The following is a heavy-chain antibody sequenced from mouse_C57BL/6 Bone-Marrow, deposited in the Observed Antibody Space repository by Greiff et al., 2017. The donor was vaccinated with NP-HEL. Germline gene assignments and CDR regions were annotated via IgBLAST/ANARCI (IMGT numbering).Heavy chain of an antibody. CDR1: GFTFSDYY. J-gene: IGHJ1*03. Sequence: EVHLVESEGGLVQPGSSMKLSCTASGFTFSDYYMAWVRQVPEKGLEWVANINYDGSSTYYLDSLKSRFIISRDNAKNILYLQMSSLKSEDTATYYCAREGYDGYYRYFDVWGTGTTVTVSS. D-gene: IGHD2-3*01. CDR3: AREGYDGYYRYFDV. CDR2: INYDGSST. V-gene: IGHV5-16*01.